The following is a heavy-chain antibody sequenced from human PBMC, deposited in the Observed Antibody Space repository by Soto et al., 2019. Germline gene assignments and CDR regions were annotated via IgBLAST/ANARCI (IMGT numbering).Heavy chain of an antibody. CDR1: GGSINSYY. CDR2: IFYSGST. J-gene: IGHJ4*02. V-gene: IGHV4-59*01. D-gene: IGHD2-21*02. CDR3: ARVFPTYCGGDCSYFDS. Sequence: PSETLSLTCTVSGGSINSYYWSWIRQPPGKGLEWIGYIFYSGSTNHNPSLKSRVTMSVDMSKNQFSLELSSVTAADTAVYYCARVFPTYCGGDCSYFDSWGPGALVTVSS.